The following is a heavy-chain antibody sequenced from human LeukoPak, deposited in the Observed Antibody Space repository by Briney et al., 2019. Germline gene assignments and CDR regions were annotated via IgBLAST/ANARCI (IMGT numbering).Heavy chain of an antibody. CDR1: GYPFTTYY. CDR2: INPRNGDS. V-gene: IGHV1-2*02. D-gene: IGHD4-17*01. CDR3: ARAGYDYGDSSDF. J-gene: IGHJ4*02. Sequence: ASAKVSCKASGYPFTTYYIHWVRQAPGQGLEWMGCINPRNGDSKYAQKFQGRVTMTRATSIATAYMEVSRLTSDDTAVYFCARAGYDYGDSSDFWGQGTLVTVSS.